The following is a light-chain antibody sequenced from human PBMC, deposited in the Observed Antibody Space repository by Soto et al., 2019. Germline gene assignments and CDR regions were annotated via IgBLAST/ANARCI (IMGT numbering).Light chain of an antibody. V-gene: IGLV1-47*02. J-gene: IGLJ1*01. CDR1: SSNIGADYD. Sequence: QSVLTQPPSVSGAPGQRVTISCTGSSSNIGADYDVNWYQQLPGTAPKLLIYSNNQRPSGVPDRFSGSKSGTSASLAISGLRSEDEADYYCAAWDDSLSALYVFGTGTKLTVL. CDR2: SNN. CDR3: AAWDDSLSALYV.